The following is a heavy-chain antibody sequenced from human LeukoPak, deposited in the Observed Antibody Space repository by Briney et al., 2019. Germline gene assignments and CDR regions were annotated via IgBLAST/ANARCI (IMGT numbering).Heavy chain of an antibody. V-gene: IGHV3-23*01. CDR2: IDISGDRT. CDR3: AKDVSNFIGASDA. Sequence: GGSLRLSCAASGFAFSSDAMTWVRQTPGKGLEWVSTIDISGDRTNYADSVKGRFTISRDNSKKTLYLQVNSLRVEDTAVYYCAKDVSNFIGASDAWGQGTMVTVSS. CDR1: GFAFSSDA. J-gene: IGHJ3*01. D-gene: IGHD2-8*01.